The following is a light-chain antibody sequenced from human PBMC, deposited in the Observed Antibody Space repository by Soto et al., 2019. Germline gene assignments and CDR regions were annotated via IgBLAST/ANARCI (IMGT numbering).Light chain of an antibody. CDR2: GAS. V-gene: IGKV3-20*01. CDR3: QQYGSSPWP. CDR1: QSVSTSY. J-gene: IGKJ1*01. Sequence: EIVLTQSPGTLSLSPGERATLSCRASQSVSTSYLAWYQQKPGQAPRLLIYGASSRATGIPDRFSGSGSETDFTLPISRLEPEDFAVYYCQQYGSSPWPFGQGT.